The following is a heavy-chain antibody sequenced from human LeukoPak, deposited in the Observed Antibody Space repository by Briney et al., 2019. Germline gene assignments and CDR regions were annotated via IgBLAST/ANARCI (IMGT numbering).Heavy chain of an antibody. V-gene: IGHV1-46*03. CDR2: INPSDGST. CDR3: ARDPRYYYDSSGDPIHAFDI. CDR1: GYTFTGYY. D-gene: IGHD3-22*01. J-gene: IGHJ3*02. Sequence: GASVKVSCKASGYTFTGYYMHWVRQAPGQGLEWMGIINPSDGSTSYAQKFQGRVTMTRDTSTSTVYMELSSLRSEDKAVYYCARDPRYYYDSSGDPIHAFDIWGQGTMVTVSS.